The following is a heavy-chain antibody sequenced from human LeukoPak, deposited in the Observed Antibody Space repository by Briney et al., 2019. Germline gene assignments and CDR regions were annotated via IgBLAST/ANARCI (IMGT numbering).Heavy chain of an antibody. D-gene: IGHD6-13*01. V-gene: IGHV4-34*01. J-gene: IGHJ4*02. Sequence: PSETLSLTCAVYGGSFSGYYWSWIRQPPGKGLEWIGEINHSGSTNYNPSLKSRVTISVDTSKNQFSLKLSSVTAADTAVYYCARATRGYSSSWYRYWGQGTLVTVPS. CDR3: ARATRGYSSSWYRY. CDR1: GGSFSGYY. CDR2: INHSGST.